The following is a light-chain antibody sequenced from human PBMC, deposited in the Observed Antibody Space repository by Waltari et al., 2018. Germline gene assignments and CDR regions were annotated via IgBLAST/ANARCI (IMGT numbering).Light chain of an antibody. CDR2: GAS. V-gene: IGKV3-20*01. CDR1: QSLSSSY. Sequence: EIVLTQSPDTLSLSPGDNAALSCRASQSLSSSYLAWYQQKPGQAPRLLIYGASSRATGIPDRFSGSGSETDFTLTISRLEPEDFAVYYCQQYDSTPYTFGQGTKLEIK. CDR3: QQYDSTPYT. J-gene: IGKJ2*01.